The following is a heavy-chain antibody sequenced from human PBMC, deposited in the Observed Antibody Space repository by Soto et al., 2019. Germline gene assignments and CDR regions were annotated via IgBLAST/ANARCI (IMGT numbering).Heavy chain of an antibody. CDR3: VRVAGGGLFDY. D-gene: IGHD2-15*01. CDR1: RSSINNSY. Sequence: SETLSLTCTVSRSSINNSYWTWIRQPPGKRLEWIGYIHYTGSTNYNPSLRGRVTMSMDTSKNQFSLKLTSVTAADTAVYYCVRVAGGGLFDYWGPGNLVTSPQ. J-gene: IGHJ4*02. CDR2: IHYTGST. V-gene: IGHV4-59*01.